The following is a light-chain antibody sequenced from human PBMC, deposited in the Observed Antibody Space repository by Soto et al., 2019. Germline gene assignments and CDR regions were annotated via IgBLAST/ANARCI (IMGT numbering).Light chain of an antibody. J-gene: IGLJ2*01. CDR2: YDD. CDR1: RSNIGDNA. CDR3: AVWDDSLNGPV. Sequence: QSVLTQPPSVSEAPGQRVTISCSGSRSNIGDNAVNWYQQLPGKAPKLLLYYDDLLPSGVSDRFSGSKSGTSASLAISGLQSEDEADYYCAVWDDSLNGPVFGGGTKVTVL. V-gene: IGLV1-36*01.